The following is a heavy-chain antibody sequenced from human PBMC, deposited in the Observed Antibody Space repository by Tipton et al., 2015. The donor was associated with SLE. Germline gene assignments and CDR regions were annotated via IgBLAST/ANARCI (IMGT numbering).Heavy chain of an antibody. CDR3: ARDARPYYCYSYMDV. J-gene: IGHJ6*03. CDR2: IYNSGST. Sequence: TLSLTCTVSGGSISSGSYYWSWIRQPAGKELEWIGLIYNSGSTNFNPSLESRDTISVDTSKNQFSLKLSSVTAADTAVYYCARDARPYYCYSYMDVWGKGTSVPV. CDR1: GGSISSGSYY. V-gene: IGHV4-61*02.